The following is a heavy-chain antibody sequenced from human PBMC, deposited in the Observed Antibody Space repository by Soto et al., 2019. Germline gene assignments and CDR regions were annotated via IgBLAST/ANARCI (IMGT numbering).Heavy chain of an antibody. CDR2: ISGSGSTI. Sequence: PGGSLRLSCAASGFTFSSYEMNWARQAPGKGLEWVSYISGSGSTIYYADSVKGRFTISRDNAKNSLYLQMNSLRAEDTAVYYCARGDPIGYSGYGHYWGQGTLVTVSS. CDR3: ARGDPIGYSGYGHY. V-gene: IGHV3-48*03. J-gene: IGHJ4*02. D-gene: IGHD5-12*01. CDR1: GFTFSSYE.